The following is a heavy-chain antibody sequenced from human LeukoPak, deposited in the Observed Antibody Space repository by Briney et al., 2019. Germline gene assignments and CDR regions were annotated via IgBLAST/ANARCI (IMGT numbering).Heavy chain of an antibody. CDR1: GGSFSGYY. Sequence: SETLSLTCAVYGGSFSGYYWSWIRQPPGKGLEWIGEINHSGSTNYNPSLKSRVTISVDTSKNQFSLKLSSVTAADTAVYYCARGNRGGDRRRWFDPWGQGTLVTVSS. D-gene: IGHD2-21*02. V-gene: IGHV4-34*01. J-gene: IGHJ5*02. CDR2: INHSGST. CDR3: ARGNRGGDRRRWFDP.